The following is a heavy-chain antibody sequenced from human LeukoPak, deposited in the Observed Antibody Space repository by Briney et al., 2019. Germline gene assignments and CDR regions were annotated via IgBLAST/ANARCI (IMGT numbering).Heavy chain of an antibody. J-gene: IGHJ4*02. CDR3: AKERCSGGSCYYQFDY. CDR1: GFTFSGYG. CDR2: IRYDGSNK. D-gene: IGHD2-15*01. Sequence: GGSLRLSCAASGFTFSGYGMHWVRQAPGKGLEWVAFIRYDGSNKYYADSVKGRFTISRDNSKNTLYLQMNSLRAEDTAVYYCAKERCSGGSCYYQFDYWGQGTLVTVSS. V-gene: IGHV3-30*02.